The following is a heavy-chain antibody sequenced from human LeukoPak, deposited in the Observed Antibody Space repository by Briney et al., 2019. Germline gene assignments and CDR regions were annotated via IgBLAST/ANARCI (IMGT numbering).Heavy chain of an antibody. CDR3: ARDRGGSSNY. CDR2: MNQDGSEK. D-gene: IGHD3-10*01. Sequence: ARSLRLSCAASGFTFSAYWMSWVRQPPGEGLEWVANMNQDGSEKYSVDSVKGRFTISRDNAKNSLYLRMNSLRVEDTAVYYCARDRGGSSNYWGQGTLVTVSS. J-gene: IGHJ4*02. CDR1: GFTFSAYW. V-gene: IGHV3-7*05.